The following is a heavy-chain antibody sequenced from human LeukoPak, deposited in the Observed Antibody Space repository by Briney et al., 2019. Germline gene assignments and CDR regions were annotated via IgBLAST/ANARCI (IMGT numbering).Heavy chain of an antibody. J-gene: IGHJ4*02. Sequence: GSLRLSCAASGFTFSSYAMSWVRQAPGMGLEWVSSIGSSGDITYYADSAKGRFTIPRDNSKNTLYLQMNSLRAEDTAVYYCAKPAISSRGWYYDYWGQGTLVTVSS. CDR2: IGSSGDIT. CDR1: GFTFSSYA. V-gene: IGHV3-23*01. CDR3: AKPAISSRGWYYDY. D-gene: IGHD6-19*01.